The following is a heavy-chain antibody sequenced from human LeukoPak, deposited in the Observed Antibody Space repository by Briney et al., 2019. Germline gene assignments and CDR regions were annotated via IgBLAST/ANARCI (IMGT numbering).Heavy chain of an antibody. J-gene: IGHJ4*02. D-gene: IGHD3-16*02. V-gene: IGHV4-30-4*01. CDR2: IYYSGST. CDR1: GGSISSGDYY. CDR3: ASSYYDYVWGSYRIDY. Sequence: SETLSLTCTVSGGSISSGDYYWRWIRQPPGKGLEWIGYIYYSGSTYYNPSLQSRVTISVDTSKNQFSLKLSSVTAADTAVYYCASSYYDYVWGSYRIDYWGQGTLVTVSS.